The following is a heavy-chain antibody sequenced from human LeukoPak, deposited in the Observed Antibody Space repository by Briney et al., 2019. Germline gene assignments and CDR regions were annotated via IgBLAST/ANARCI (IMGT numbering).Heavy chain of an antibody. V-gene: IGHV4-39*07. CDR2: IYYSGST. CDR1: GGSVSSSSYY. Sequence: SETLSLTCTVSGGSVSSSSYYWGWIRQPPGKGLEWIGSIYYSGSTYYNPSLKSRITISIDTSKNQFSLKLNSVTAADTAVYYCARASHGWYFDLWGRGTLVTVSS. CDR3: ARASHGWYFDL. D-gene: IGHD6-6*01. J-gene: IGHJ2*01.